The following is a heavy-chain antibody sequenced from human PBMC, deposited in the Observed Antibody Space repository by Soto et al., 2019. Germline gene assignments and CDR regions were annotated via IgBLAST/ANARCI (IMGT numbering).Heavy chain of an antibody. D-gene: IGHD5-12*01. CDR3: EVLGINVNIVA. CDR1: GGTFSSYT. J-gene: IGHJ5*02. CDR2: IIPILGIA. Sequence: QVQLVQSGAEVKKPGSSVKVSCKASGGTFSSYTISWVRQAPGQGLEWMGRIIPILGIANYAQKFQGRVTITADKSTSTAYMELSSLRSEDTAVYYSEVLGINVNIVAWGQGTLVTVSS. V-gene: IGHV1-69*02.